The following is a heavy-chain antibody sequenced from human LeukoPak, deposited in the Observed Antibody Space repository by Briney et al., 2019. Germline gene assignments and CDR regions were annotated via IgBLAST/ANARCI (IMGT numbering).Heavy chain of an antibody. V-gene: IGHV4-31*03. J-gene: IGHJ4*02. Sequence: SETLSLTCTVSGGSISSGGYYWSWIRQHPGKGLEWIGYIYYSGSTYYSPSLKSRVTISLDTSKNQFSLKLSSVTAADTAAYYCARLGYGSGGGYWGQGTLVTVSS. D-gene: IGHD6-19*01. CDR1: GGSISSGGYY. CDR3: ARLGYGSGGGY. CDR2: IYYSGST.